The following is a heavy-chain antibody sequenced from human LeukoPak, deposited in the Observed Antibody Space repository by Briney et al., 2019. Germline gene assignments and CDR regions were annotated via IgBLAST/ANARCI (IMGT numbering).Heavy chain of an antibody. V-gene: IGHV4-39*07. CDR2: VHYNGST. D-gene: IGHD3-10*01. CDR1: GGSVRSSSYY. Sequence: PSETLSLTCTVSGGSVRSSSYYWGCIRQPPGKGLEWIGSVHYNGSTCHNPSLGGRVIMSIDTSKNQFSLKLTSVTAADTAMYYCARDRGVPRPYYFDQWGQGTLVTASS. CDR3: ARDRGVPRPYYFDQ. J-gene: IGHJ4*02.